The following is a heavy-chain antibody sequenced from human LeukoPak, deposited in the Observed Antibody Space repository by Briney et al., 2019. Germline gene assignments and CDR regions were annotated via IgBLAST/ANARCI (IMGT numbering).Heavy chain of an antibody. Sequence: GGSLRLSCAASGFTFSSYAMHWVRQAPGKGLEWVAVISYDGSNKYYADSVKGRFTISRDNSRNTLYLQMNSLRAEDTAVYYCAKDKATDYALDYWGQGTLVTVSS. V-gene: IGHV3-30-3*01. CDR2: ISYDGSNK. J-gene: IGHJ4*02. CDR1: GFTFSSYA. CDR3: AKDKATDYALDY. D-gene: IGHD4-17*01.